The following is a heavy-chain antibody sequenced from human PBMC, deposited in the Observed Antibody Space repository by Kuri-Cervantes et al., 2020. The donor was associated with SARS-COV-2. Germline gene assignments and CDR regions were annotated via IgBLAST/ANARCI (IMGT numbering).Heavy chain of an antibody. CDR1: GYTFTSYD. V-gene: IGHV1-8*01. CDR2: MNPNSGNT. Sequence: ASVKVSCKASGYTFTSYDINWVRQATGQGLEWMGWMNPNSGNTGYAQKFQGRVTITRNTSISTAYMELSSLRAEDTAVYYCAREVGEDIVVVPAAYYFDSWGQGTLVTVSS. J-gene: IGHJ4*02. D-gene: IGHD2-2*01. CDR3: AREVGEDIVVVPAAYYFDS.